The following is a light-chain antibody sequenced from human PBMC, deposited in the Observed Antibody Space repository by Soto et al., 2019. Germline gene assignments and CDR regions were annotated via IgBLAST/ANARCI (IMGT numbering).Light chain of an antibody. V-gene: IGKV3-20*01. CDR2: VAS. CDR1: QSVSSPY. CDR3: QRYDISPFP. J-gene: IGKJ2*01. Sequence: EIVLTQSPGTLSLSPGERATLSCRASQSVSSPYLAWYQQKPGQAPRLLIYVASSRATGIPDRFSGSGSGTDFTLAISRLEPEDFAVYYCQRYDISPFPFGQGTKLEIK.